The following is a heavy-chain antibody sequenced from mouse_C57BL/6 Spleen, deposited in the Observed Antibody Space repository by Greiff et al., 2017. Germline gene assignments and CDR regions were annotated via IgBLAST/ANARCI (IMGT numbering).Heavy chain of an antibody. CDR1: GYTFTSYW. Sequence: QVQLQQPGAELVRPGTSVKLSCKASGYTFTSYWMHWVKQRPGQGLEWIGVIDPSDSYTNYNQKFKGKATLTVDTSSSTAYMQLSSLTSEDSAVYYCARTTMVTPMDYWGQGTSVTVSS. V-gene: IGHV1-59*01. J-gene: IGHJ4*01. CDR3: ARTTMVTPMDY. CDR2: IDPSDSYT. D-gene: IGHD2-2*01.